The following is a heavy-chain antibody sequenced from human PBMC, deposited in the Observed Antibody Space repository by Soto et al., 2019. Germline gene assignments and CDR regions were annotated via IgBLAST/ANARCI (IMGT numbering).Heavy chain of an antibody. J-gene: IGHJ4*02. V-gene: IGHV4-59*08. Sequence: SETLSLTCTVSGGSISSYYWSWIRQPPGKGLEWIGYIYYSGSTNYNPSLKSRVTISVDTSKNQFSLKLSSVTAADTAVYYCARSLLELPVAALDYWGQGTLVTVSS. D-gene: IGHD6-19*01. CDR2: IYYSGST. CDR1: GGSISSYY. CDR3: ARSLLELPVAALDY.